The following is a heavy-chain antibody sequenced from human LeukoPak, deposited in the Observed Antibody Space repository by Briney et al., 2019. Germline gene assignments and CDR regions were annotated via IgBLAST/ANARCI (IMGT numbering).Heavy chain of an antibody. J-gene: IGHJ6*03. Sequence: ASVKVSCKASGYTFTSYDINWVRQATGQGLEWMGWMNPNSGNTGYAQKFQGRVTMTRNTSISTAYMELSSLRSEDTAVYYCARGLGYCSGGSCYGYYYYMDVWGKGTTVTISS. D-gene: IGHD2-15*01. V-gene: IGHV1-8*01. CDR2: MNPNSGNT. CDR1: GYTFTSYD. CDR3: ARGLGYCSGGSCYGYYYYMDV.